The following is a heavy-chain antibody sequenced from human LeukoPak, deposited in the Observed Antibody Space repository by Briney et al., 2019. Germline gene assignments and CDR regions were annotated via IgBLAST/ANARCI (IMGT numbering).Heavy chain of an antibody. J-gene: IGHJ4*02. Sequence: GGSLRLSCGASGFTFTTYWMSWVRQAPGKGLEWVANIRQDGTEKYYVASVKGRFTISRDNVKNSLYLQMNSLRVEDTSVYYCARGGAKGSFDYWGQGTLVTVSS. V-gene: IGHV3-7*01. CDR2: IRQDGTEK. CDR1: GFTFTTYW. CDR3: ARGGAKGSFDY.